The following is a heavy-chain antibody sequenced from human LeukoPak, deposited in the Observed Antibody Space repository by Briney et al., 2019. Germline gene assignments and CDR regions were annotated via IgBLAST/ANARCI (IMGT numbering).Heavy chain of an antibody. CDR3: ARARYSSSWISSDYYYYYYKDV. J-gene: IGHJ6*03. CDR2: IIPIFGTA. Sequence: SVKVSCKASGGTFSSYAISWVRQAPGQGLEWMGGIIPIFGTANYAQKFQGRVTITTDESTSTAYMELSSLRSEDTAVYYCARARYSSSWISSDYYYYYYKDVWGKGTTVTVSS. V-gene: IGHV1-69*05. CDR1: GGTFSSYA. D-gene: IGHD6-13*01.